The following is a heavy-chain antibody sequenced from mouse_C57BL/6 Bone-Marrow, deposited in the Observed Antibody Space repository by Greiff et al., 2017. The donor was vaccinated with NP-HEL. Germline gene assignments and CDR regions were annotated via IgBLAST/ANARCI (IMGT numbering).Heavy chain of an antibody. CDR3: ARFGWLLPHLCFDV. J-gene: IGHJ1*03. D-gene: IGHD2-3*01. Sequence: QVQLQQPGTELVKPGASVKLSCKASGYTFTSYWMHWVKQRPGQGLEWIGNINPSNGGTNYNEKFKSKATLTVDKSSSTAYMQLSSLTSEDSAVXYCARFGWLLPHLCFDVWGTGTTVTVSS. V-gene: IGHV1-53*01. CDR2: INPSNGGT. CDR1: GYTFTSYW.